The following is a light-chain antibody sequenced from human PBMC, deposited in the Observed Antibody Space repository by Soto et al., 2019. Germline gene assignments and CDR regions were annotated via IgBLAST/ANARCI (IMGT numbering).Light chain of an antibody. J-gene: IGLJ1*01. Sequence: QSALTQPPSASGSPGQSVTISCTGTSSDVGGHNFVSRYQHHPGKAPKLMIYEVSKRPSGVPDRFSASKSGNTASLTVSGLQAEDEADYYCSSYAGRYNFYVFGTGTKLTVL. CDR2: EVS. V-gene: IGLV2-8*01. CDR3: SSYAGRYNFYV. CDR1: SSDVGGHNF.